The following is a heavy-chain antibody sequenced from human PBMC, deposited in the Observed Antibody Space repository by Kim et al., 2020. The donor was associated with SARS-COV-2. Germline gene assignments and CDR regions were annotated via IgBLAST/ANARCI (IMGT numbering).Heavy chain of an antibody. D-gene: IGHD6-6*01. CDR2: IYYSGST. V-gene: IGHV4-59*01. Sequence: SETLSLTCTVSGGSISSYYWSWIRQPPGKGLEWIGYIYYSGSTNYNPSLKSRVTISVDTSKNQFSLKLSSVTAADTAVYYCARLGSSSVMDVWGQGTTVTVSS. CDR3: ARLGSSSVMDV. CDR1: GGSISSYY. J-gene: IGHJ6*02.